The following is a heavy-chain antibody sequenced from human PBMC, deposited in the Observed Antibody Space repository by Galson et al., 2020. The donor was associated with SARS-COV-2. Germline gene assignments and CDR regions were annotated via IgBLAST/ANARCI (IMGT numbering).Heavy chain of an antibody. Sequence: GESLKISCEASGFTFSSHAMTWVRQAPGKGLEWVSTITVTGYGTFYAESVKGRFTISRENSKNMLHLQMSSLRVEDTAVYYCANGGISNYWGQGTLVTVSS. D-gene: IGHD3-3*02. V-gene: IGHV3-23*01. CDR2: ITVTGYGT. CDR3: ANGGISNY. J-gene: IGHJ4*02. CDR1: GFTFSSHA.